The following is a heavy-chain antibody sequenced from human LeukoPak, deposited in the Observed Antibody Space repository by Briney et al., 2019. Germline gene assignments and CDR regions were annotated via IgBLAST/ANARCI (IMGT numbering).Heavy chain of an antibody. CDR3: ARDPEEQPDWFDP. D-gene: IGHD6-13*01. CDR1: GGTFSSYA. CDR2: IIPILGIA. J-gene: IGHJ5*02. V-gene: IGHV1-69*04. Sequence: GASVKVSCKASGGTFSSYAISWVRQAPGQGLEWMGRIIPILGIANYAQKFQGRVTITADKSTSTAYMELSSLRSEDTAVYYCARDPEEQPDWFDPWGQGTLVTVSS.